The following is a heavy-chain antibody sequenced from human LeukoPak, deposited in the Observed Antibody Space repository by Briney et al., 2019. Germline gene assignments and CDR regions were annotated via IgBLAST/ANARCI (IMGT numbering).Heavy chain of an antibody. CDR1: GFTFSSYA. V-gene: IGHV3-30-3*01. CDR3: AREQSYGEVNWFDP. J-gene: IGHJ5*02. Sequence: GRSLRLSCAASGFTFSSYAMHWVCQAPGKGLEWVAVISYDGSNKYYADSVKGRFTISRDNSKNTLYLQMNSLRAEDTAVYYCAREQSYGEVNWFDPWGQGTLVTVSS. D-gene: IGHD1-26*01. CDR2: ISYDGSNK.